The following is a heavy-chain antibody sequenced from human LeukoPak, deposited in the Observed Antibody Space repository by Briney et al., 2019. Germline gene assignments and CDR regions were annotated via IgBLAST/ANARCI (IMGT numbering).Heavy chain of an antibody. V-gene: IGHV4-34*01. D-gene: IGHD6-19*01. J-gene: IGHJ4*02. CDR1: GGSFSGYY. CDR2: INHSGST. Sequence: PSETLSLTCAVYGGSFSGYYWSWIRQPPGKGLEWIGEINHSGSTNYNPSLKSRVTISVDTSKNQFSLKLSSVTAADTAVYYCARGLVRQWLGSDYWGQGTLVTVSS. CDR3: ARGLVRQWLGSDY.